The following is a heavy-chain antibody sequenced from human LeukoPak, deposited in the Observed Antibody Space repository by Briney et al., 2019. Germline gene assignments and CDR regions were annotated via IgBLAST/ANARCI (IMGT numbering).Heavy chain of an antibody. J-gene: IGHJ4*02. D-gene: IGHD5-18*01. CDR1: GFTFNSYA. CDR2: ISGSGRST. V-gene: IGHV3-23*01. Sequence: QPGGSLTLSCAASGFTFNSYALTCLRPAPGKGLESVSTISGSGRSTFYAGSVKGRFTISRDNYKNTLYLQMNSLRAEDTAVYYCAKDRAAMGDFDYWGQGTLVTVSS. CDR3: AKDRAAMGDFDY.